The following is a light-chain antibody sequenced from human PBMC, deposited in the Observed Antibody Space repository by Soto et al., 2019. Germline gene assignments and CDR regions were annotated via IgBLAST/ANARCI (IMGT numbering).Light chain of an antibody. CDR3: RQRSKWCGIT. CDR1: QSVSSY. CDR2: DAS. V-gene: IGKV3-11*01. J-gene: IGKJ5*01. Sequence: GLKQSPATLSLSTGERATLSCRARQSVSSYLAWYQQKTGQAPRLLIYDASHRATGIPARFSGSRAGTDVSLTISSRVPEDFAVYYYRQRSKWCGITFGQGTRLEI.